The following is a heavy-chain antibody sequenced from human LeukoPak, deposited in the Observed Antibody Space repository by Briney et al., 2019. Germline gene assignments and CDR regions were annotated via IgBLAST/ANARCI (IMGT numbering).Heavy chain of an antibody. Sequence: PSETLSLTCAVYGGSFSGYYWSWIRQPPGKGLEWIGRIYGSGNTRYNPSLKSRVTISVDTSKNQFSLKLSSVTAADTAVYYCVRGQRAYSDWGQGTLVTVSS. D-gene: IGHD5-12*01. CDR3: VRGQRAYSD. CDR1: GGSFSGYY. CDR2: IYGSGNT. V-gene: IGHV4-59*01. J-gene: IGHJ4*02.